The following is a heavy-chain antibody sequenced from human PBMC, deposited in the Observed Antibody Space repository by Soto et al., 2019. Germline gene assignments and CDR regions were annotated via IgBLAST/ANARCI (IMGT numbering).Heavy chain of an antibody. Sequence: ASVKVSCKASGYTFTSYYMHWVRQAPGQGLEWMGIINPSGGSTSYAQKFQGRVTMTRDTSTSTVYMELSSLRSEDTAVYYCARDLYSGIVVVPAAIAYYYYGMDVWGKGTTVTVSS. D-gene: IGHD2-2*02. V-gene: IGHV1-46*01. CDR2: INPSGGST. CDR3: ARDLYSGIVVVPAAIAYYYYGMDV. CDR1: GYTFTSYY. J-gene: IGHJ6*04.